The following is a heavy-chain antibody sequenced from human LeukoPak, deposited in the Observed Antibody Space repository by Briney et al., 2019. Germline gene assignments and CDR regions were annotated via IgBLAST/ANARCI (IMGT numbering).Heavy chain of an antibody. CDR1: GYTFTSYG. CDR2: ISAYSGNT. J-gene: IGHJ6*03. D-gene: IGHD4/OR15-4a*01. V-gene: IGHV1-18*01. Sequence: ASVKVSCKASGYTFTSYGISWVRQAPGQGLECMGWISAYSGNTNYAQKLQGRVTMTTDTSTSTAYMELRSLRSDDTAVYYCARALTTLYYYYYMDVWGKGTTVTVSS. CDR3: ARALTTLYYYYYMDV.